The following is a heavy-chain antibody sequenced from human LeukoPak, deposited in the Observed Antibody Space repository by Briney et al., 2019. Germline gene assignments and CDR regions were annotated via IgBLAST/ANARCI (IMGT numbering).Heavy chain of an antibody. J-gene: IGHJ4*02. CDR1: GFTFSSYW. D-gene: IGHD7-27*01. Sequence: PGGSLRLSCAASGFTFSSYWLHWVRQAPGKGLVWVSRINSDGSSTSYADSVKGRFTISRDNAKNTLYLQMNSLRAEDTAVYYCARVYDVNWGGFDYWGQGTLVTVSS. CDR2: INSDGSST. CDR3: ARVYDVNWGGFDY. V-gene: IGHV3-74*01.